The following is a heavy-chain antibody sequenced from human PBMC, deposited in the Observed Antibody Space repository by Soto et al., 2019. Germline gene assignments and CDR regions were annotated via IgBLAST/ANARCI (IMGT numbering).Heavy chain of an antibody. CDR3: ARDIESVTAKHFFYYYAMDV. CDR2: VSANNGHT. J-gene: IGHJ6*02. CDR1: GFTFSNYG. V-gene: IGHV1-18*01. Sequence: ASVKVSCKASGFTFSNYGLNWVRQAPGQGLEWMGWVSANNGHTNYAQNLQGRVFMTTDTSTSTAYMELRGLRFDDTAVYYCARDIESVTAKHFFYYYAMDVWGQGTTVTVSS. D-gene: IGHD2-8*01.